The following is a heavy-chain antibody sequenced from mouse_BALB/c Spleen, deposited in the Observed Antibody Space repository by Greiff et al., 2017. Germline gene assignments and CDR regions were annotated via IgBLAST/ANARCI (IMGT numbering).Heavy chain of an antibody. V-gene: IGHV5-6-4*01. Sequence: EVKLVESGGGLVKPGGSLKLSCAASGFTFSSYTMSWVRQTPEKRLEWVATISSGGSYTYYPDSVKGRFTISRDNAKNTLYLQMSSLKSEDTAMYYCTRGGLRQDFDYWGQGTTLTVSS. CDR2: ISSGGSYT. CDR1: GFTFSSYT. J-gene: IGHJ2*01. CDR3: TRGGLRQDFDY. D-gene: IGHD2-4*01.